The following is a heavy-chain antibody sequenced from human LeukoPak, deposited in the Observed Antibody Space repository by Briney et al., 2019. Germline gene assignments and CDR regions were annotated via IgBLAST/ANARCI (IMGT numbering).Heavy chain of an antibody. CDR2: INSDGSST. Sequence: GGSLRLSCAASGFTFSSYWMHWVRQAPGKGLVWVSRINSDGSSTSYADSVKGRFTISGDNAKNSLYLQMNSLRAEDTAVYYCARDRVGATYVFDYWGQGTLVTVSS. V-gene: IGHV3-74*01. CDR1: GFTFSSYW. CDR3: ARDRVGATYVFDY. J-gene: IGHJ4*02. D-gene: IGHD1-26*01.